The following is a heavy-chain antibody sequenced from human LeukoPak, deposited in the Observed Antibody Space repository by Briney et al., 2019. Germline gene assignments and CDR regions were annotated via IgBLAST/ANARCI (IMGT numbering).Heavy chain of an antibody. Sequence: PRGCLRLSCAASGFTFSSYAMHWVRQAPGRGLEWVAVISYVGSNKYYADSVKGRFTISRDNSKNTLYLQMNSLRAEDTAVYYCARGYGSTSFPSYNWFDPWGQGTLVTVSS. J-gene: IGHJ5*02. CDR2: ISYVGSNK. CDR3: ARGYGSTSFPSYNWFDP. CDR1: GFTFSSYA. D-gene: IGHD2-2*01. V-gene: IGHV3-30-3*01.